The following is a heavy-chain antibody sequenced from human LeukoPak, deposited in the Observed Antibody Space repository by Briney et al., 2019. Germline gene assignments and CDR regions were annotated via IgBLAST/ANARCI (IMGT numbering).Heavy chain of an antibody. V-gene: IGHV1-18*01. J-gene: IGHJ4*02. CDR2: IGAYNGNT. D-gene: IGHD3-9*01. Sequence: ASVKVSCKASGHTFTSYGISWVRQAPGQGLEWMGWIGAYNGNTNYAQKLQGRVSMTTDTSTSTAYMELRSLRSDDTAVYYCARQGILTGDDYWGQGTLVTVSS. CDR1: GHTFTSYG. CDR3: ARQGILTGDDY.